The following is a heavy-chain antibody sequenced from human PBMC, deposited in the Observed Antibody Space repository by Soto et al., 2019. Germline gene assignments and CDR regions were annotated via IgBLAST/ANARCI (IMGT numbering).Heavy chain of an antibody. CDR3: ARVSWREKYGMDV. CDR1: GFTFSDSY. V-gene: IGHV3-11*01. J-gene: IGHJ6*02. CDR2: ITFSGNTV. Sequence: GGSLRLSCAASGFTFSDSYMGWIRQAPGEGLGWVSYITFSGNTVYYADSLKGRFTISRDNAKNSLYLQMNRLRAEDTAVYYCARVSWREKYGMDVWGQGTTVTVSS.